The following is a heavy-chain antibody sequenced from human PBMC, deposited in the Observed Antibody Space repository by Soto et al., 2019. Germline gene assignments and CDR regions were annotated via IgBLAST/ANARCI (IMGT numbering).Heavy chain of an antibody. Sequence: GGSLRLSCAASGFTFSSYGMHWVRQAPGKGLEWVAVISDDGSNTYYADSVKGRFTISRDNSKNTLYLQMNSLRAEDTAVYYCAKDCYYASSGSLVDYWGQGTLVTVSS. CDR3: AKDCYYASSGSLVDY. V-gene: IGHV3-30*18. CDR2: ISDDGSNT. J-gene: IGHJ4*02. D-gene: IGHD3-22*01. CDR1: GFTFSSYG.